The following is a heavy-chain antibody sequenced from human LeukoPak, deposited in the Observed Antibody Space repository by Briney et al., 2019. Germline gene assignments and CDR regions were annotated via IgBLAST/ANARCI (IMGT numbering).Heavy chain of an antibody. CDR2: ITRGDSST. CDR3: AKSAGGG. Sequence: GGSLRLSCAASGFTYSPYVMNWVRQAPGKGLEWVSSITRGDSSTYADSVKGRFTISRDNSKNTVYLQMNSLRAEDTAVYYCAKSAGGGWGQGTLVTVSS. CDR1: GFTYSPYV. D-gene: IGHD2-15*01. V-gene: IGHV3-23*01. J-gene: IGHJ4*02.